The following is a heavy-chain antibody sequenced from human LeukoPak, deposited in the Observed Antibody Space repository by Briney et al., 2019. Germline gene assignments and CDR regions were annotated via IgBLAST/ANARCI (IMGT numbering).Heavy chain of an antibody. D-gene: IGHD2-8*01. J-gene: IGHJ4*02. CDR3: ARAAYCTNGVCYVGHYYFDY. CDR1: GFIVSSNY. CDR2: IYSGGST. Sequence: PGGSLRLSCAASGFIVSSNYMSWVRQAPGKGLEWVSVIYSGGSTYYADSVKGRFTISRDNSKNTLYLQMNSLRAEDTAVYYCARAAYCTNGVCYVGHYYFDYWGQGTLVTVSS. V-gene: IGHV3-53*01.